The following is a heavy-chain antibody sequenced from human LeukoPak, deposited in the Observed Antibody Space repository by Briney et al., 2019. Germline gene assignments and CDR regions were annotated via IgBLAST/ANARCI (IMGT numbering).Heavy chain of an antibody. V-gene: IGHV4-34*01. CDR3: ARGGTTHYYGSGTSP. Sequence: PSETLSLTCAVHNGSFSGYYWTWIRQAPGKGLEWIGEINNSGVTYYNPSLKSRVTISRDTSKIQFSLQLKSVSAADTAVYYCARGGTTHYYGSGTSPRGQGTLVIVSS. D-gene: IGHD3-10*01. CDR2: INNSGVT. J-gene: IGHJ5*02. CDR1: NGSFSGYY.